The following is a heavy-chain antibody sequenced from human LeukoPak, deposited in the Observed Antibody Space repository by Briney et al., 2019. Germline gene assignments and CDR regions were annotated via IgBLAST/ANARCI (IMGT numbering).Heavy chain of an antibody. Sequence: SQTLSLTCAISGDSVSSNSSAWNWIRQSPSKGLEWLGRTYYRSKWYNDYAVSVKGRITINPDTSKNHFSLQLNSVTPEDTAIYYCARIGYSYGGPWGQGTLVTVSS. V-gene: IGHV6-1*01. CDR3: ARIGYSYGGP. J-gene: IGHJ5*02. D-gene: IGHD5-18*01. CDR1: GDSVSSNSSA. CDR2: TYYRSKWYN.